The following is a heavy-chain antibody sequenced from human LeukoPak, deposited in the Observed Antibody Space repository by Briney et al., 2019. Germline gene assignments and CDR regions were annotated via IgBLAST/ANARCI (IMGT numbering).Heavy chain of an antibody. CDR3: ASKSSDHGELRFDY. V-gene: IGHV4-59*01. CDR1: GGSFSGYF. CDR2: IYYTGTT. J-gene: IGHJ4*02. Sequence: PSETLSLTCAVYGGSFSGYFWSWIRQPPGKGLEWIGYIYYTGTTNYNPSLKSRVTISVDTSKNQFSLRLSSVTAADTAVYYCASKSSDHGELRFDYWGQGTLVTVSS. D-gene: IGHD4-17*01.